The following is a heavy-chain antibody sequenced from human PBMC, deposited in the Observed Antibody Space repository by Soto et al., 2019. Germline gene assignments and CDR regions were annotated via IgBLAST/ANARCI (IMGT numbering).Heavy chain of an antibody. CDR2: IYYSGST. V-gene: IGHV4-39*07. D-gene: IGHD2-15*01. Sequence: SETLSLTCTVSGGSISSSSYYWGWIRQPPGKGLEWIGSIYYSGSTYYNPSLKSRVTISVDTSKNQFSLKLISVTAADTAVYYCAREGPNRGNGGYWGQGTLVTVSS. J-gene: IGHJ4*02. CDR1: GGSISSSSYY. CDR3: AREGPNRGNGGY.